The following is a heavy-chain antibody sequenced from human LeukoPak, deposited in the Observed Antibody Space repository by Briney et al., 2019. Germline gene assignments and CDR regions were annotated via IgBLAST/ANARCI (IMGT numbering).Heavy chain of an antibody. V-gene: IGHV1-18*01. D-gene: IGHD3-9*01. CDR3: AREWWGYDVLTGDNWFDP. CDR2: INTYNGDT. CDR1: GFPFTTYG. J-gene: IGHJ5*02. Sequence: ASVNVSCKTSGFPFTTYGINRVRQAPGQGLEWMGWINTYNGDTNYAQKFQGRVTMTTDTSTSTVYIELRSLTSDDTAAYYCAREWWGYDVLTGDNWFDPWGQGTLVTVSS.